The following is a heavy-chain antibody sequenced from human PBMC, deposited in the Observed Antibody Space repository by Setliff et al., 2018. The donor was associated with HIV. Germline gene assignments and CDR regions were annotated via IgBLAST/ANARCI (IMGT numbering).Heavy chain of an antibody. CDR1: GFTFSSYA. J-gene: IGHJ4*02. Sequence: GGSLRLSCAASGFTFSSYAMHWVRQAPGKGLEWVAVISYDGSNKYYADSVKGRFTISRDNSKNTLYLQMNSLRAEDTAVYYCARGRSSGSPYSDYWGQGTLVTVSS. D-gene: IGHD5-12*01. CDR3: ARGRSSGSPYSDY. V-gene: IGHV3-30-3*01. CDR2: ISYDGSNK.